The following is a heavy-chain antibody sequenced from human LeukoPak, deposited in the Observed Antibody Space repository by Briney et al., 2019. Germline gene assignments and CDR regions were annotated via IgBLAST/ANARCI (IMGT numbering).Heavy chain of an antibody. D-gene: IGHD2-8*01. CDR1: GGSIISNY. J-gene: IGHJ4*02. V-gene: IGHV4-4*07. CDR2: IYGSGIT. Sequence: SETLSLTCTVSGGSIISNYWSWIRQSAGTGLEWIGRIYGSGITDYNPSLKSRVTMSLDTSRKRCSLRLTSVSAADTAVYYCAKDRSCTNNICHGDFDYWGQGTLVTVSS. CDR3: AKDRSCTNNICHGDFDY.